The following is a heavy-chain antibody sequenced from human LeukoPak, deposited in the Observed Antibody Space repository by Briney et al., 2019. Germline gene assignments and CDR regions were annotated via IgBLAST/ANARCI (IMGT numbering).Heavy chain of an antibody. V-gene: IGHV4-39*01. CDR2: IYYSGST. D-gene: IGHD3-3*01. J-gene: IGHJ4*02. CDR1: GGSISSSSYY. Sequence: SETLSLTCTVSGGSISSSSYYWVWIRQPPGKGLEWIGSIYYSGSTYYNPSLKSRVTISVDTSKNQFCLKLSSVTAADTAVYYCARHSRVTIFGVDHFDYWGQGTLVTVSS. CDR3: ARHSRVTIFGVDHFDY.